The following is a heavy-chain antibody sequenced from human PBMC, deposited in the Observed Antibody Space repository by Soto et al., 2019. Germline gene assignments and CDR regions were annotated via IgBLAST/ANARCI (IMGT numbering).Heavy chain of an antibody. Sequence: QVQMVESGGGVVQPGRSLRLSCAASGFTFSRYGIHWVRQAPGKGLEWVAAIWFDGSDKYYVDSVKGRFTISRDNSKNTVYLQMNSLRAEDTAFYHCARLYCSSDSCYSVGGFDIWGRGTIVTVSS. V-gene: IGHV3-33*01. J-gene: IGHJ3*02. CDR1: GFTFSRYG. CDR3: ARLYCSSDSCYSVGGFDI. D-gene: IGHD2-15*01. CDR2: IWFDGSDK.